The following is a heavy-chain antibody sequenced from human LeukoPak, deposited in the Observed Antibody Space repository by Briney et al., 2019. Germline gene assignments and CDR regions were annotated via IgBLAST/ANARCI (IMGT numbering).Heavy chain of an antibody. V-gene: IGHV3-30*18. CDR3: AKEGIAVAGTGDDY. CDR2: ISYDGNNK. D-gene: IGHD6-19*01. Sequence: RGSLRLSCVASGFIFRSYGMHWVRQAPGKGLEWVAVISYDGNNKYYADSEKGRFTISRDNSKNTLFLQMNRLRTDDTAVYYCAKEGIAVAGTGDDYWGQGTLVTVSS. CDR1: GFIFRSYG. J-gene: IGHJ4*02.